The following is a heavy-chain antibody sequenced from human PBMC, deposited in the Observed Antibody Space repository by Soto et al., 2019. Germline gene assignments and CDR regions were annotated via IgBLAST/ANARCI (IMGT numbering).Heavy chain of an antibody. J-gene: IGHJ4*02. D-gene: IGHD6-13*01. CDR2: INHSGST. CDR3: SRYGGSSHYYFGY. CDR1: GGSFSGYY. Sequence: SETLSLTCAVYGGSFSGYYWTWIRQPPGKGLEWIGEINHSGSTNYNPSLKSRVTISLDTSKDQFSLKLTSVTAADTAVYYCSRYGGSSHYYFGYWGQGTPVTVSS. V-gene: IGHV4-34*01.